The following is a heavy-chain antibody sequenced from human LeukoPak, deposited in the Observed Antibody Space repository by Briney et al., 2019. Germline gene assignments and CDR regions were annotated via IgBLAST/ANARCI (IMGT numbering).Heavy chain of an antibody. CDR2: ISFRGGST. D-gene: IGHD2-2*01. CDR3: AKIRLGYCSSSSCSGYYFDF. Sequence: PGGSLRLSCAASGFTFSNSGMSWVRQAPGKGLDWVSIISFRGGSTYYADSVKGRFTISRDNSNSTLHLQMDRLRAEDTAVYYCAKIRLGYCSSSSCSGYYFDFWGQGTLVTVSS. CDR1: GFTFSNSG. J-gene: IGHJ4*02. V-gene: IGHV3-23*01.